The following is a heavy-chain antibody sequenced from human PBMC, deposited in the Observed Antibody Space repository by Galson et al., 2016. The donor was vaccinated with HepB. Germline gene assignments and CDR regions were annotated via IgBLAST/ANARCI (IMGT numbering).Heavy chain of an antibody. CDR2: ISYDGTDK. J-gene: IGHJ6*02. Sequence: SLRLSCAASGFTFNTYAMHWVRQAPGKGLEWVALISYDGTDKYYADSVKGRFTISRDNSNNTMYVQMNSLRADDTAVYYCVRDKSSWNLGKFYYYGLDVWGHGTRATVSS. D-gene: IGHD2-15*01. CDR1: GFTFNTYA. CDR3: VRDKSSWNLGKFYYYGLDV. V-gene: IGHV3-30*04.